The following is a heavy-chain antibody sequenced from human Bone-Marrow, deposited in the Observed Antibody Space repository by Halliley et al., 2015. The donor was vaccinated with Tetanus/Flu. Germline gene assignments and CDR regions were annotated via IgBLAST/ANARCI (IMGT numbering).Heavy chain of an antibody. CDR2: INSGASVT. J-gene: IGHJ4*02. Sequence: AVSGITFSSRWMHWVRQVPGRGLVWVSRINSGASVTDYADSVKGRFTVSRDNAKNTLYLQMSSLRAEDAAVYYCVAERGALGTFDHWGQGTLVTVSS. CDR3: VAERGALGTFDH. D-gene: IGHD7-27*01. CDR1: GITFSSRW. V-gene: IGHV3-74*01.